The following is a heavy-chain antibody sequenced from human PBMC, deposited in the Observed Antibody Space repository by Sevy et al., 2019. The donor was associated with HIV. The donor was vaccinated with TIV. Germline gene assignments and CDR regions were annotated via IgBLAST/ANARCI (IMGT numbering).Heavy chain of an antibody. J-gene: IGHJ4*02. Sequence: ASVKVSCKASGYTFTNYDITWVRQAPAQGLEWMGRISVYNANTNYAQKFLGRITMTTDTSTSTAYMELRSLRSDDTAVYYCARNYNWNNLDYWGQGTLVTVSS. D-gene: IGHD1-20*01. CDR3: ARNYNWNNLDY. V-gene: IGHV1-18*01. CDR2: ISVYNANT. CDR1: GYTFTNYD.